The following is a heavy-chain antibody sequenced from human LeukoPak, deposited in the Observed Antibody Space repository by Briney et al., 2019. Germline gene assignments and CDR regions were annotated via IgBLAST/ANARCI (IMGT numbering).Heavy chain of an antibody. CDR3: ARGRRHCSGGSCYSIYYYMDV. CDR1: GFTFSSYS. D-gene: IGHD2-15*01. CDR2: ISSSSSYI. J-gene: IGHJ6*03. Sequence: GGSLRLSCAASGFTFSSYSMNWVRQAPGKGLEWVSSISSSSSYIYYADSVKGRFTISRDNAKNSLYLQMNSLRAEDTAVYYCARGRRHCSGGSCYSIYYYMDVRGKGTTVTVSS. V-gene: IGHV3-21*01.